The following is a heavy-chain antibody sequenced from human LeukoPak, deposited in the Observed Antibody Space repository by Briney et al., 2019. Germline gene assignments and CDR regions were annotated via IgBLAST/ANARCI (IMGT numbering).Heavy chain of an antibody. CDR2: ISSSSSTI. D-gene: IGHD3-22*01. Sequence: GGSLRLSCAASGFTFSSYSMNWVRQAPGKGLEWVSYISSSSSTIYYADSVKGRFTISRDNAKNSLYLQMNSLRAEDTAVYYCARAPKYYYDSSGYIKYFQRWGQGTLVTVSS. J-gene: IGHJ1*01. CDR3: ARAPKYYYDSSGYIKYFQR. V-gene: IGHV3-48*04. CDR1: GFTFSSYS.